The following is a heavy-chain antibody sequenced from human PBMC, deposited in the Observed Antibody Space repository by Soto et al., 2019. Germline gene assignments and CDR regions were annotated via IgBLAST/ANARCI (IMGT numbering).Heavy chain of an antibody. CDR1: GGSISSYY. CDR3: ARQQAGTGVDY. V-gene: IGHV4-59*01. D-gene: IGHD6-13*01. J-gene: IGHJ4*02. Sequence: QVQLQESGPGLVKPSETLSLTCTVSGGSISSYYWSWIRQPPGKGLEWIGYIYNSGITNYNPSLKSRVTISGDTSKTQFSLKLSSVTAADTAVYYCARQQAGTGVDYWGQGTLVTVSS. CDR2: IYNSGIT.